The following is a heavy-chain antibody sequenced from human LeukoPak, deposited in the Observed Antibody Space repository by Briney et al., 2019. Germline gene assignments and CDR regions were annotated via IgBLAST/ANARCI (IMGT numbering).Heavy chain of an antibody. CDR3: ARDSDGSGSYVDY. V-gene: IGHV3-53*01. J-gene: IGHJ4*02. CDR1: GFTASSNY. D-gene: IGHD3-10*01. Sequence: GGSLRLSCAASGFTASSNYMSWVRQAPGKGLEWVSVIYSGGSTYYADSVKGRFAISRDNSKNTLYLQMNSLRAEDTAVYYCARDSDGSGSYVDYWGQGTLVTVSS. CDR2: IYSGGST.